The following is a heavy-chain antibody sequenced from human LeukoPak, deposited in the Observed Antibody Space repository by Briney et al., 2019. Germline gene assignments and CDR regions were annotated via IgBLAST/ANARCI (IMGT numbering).Heavy chain of an antibody. V-gene: IGHV4-59*01. CDR2: VYYIGST. D-gene: IGHD2-2*01. Sequence: SETLSLTCTVSGGSISSYYWSWIRQPPGKGLEWIGYVYYIGSTNYNPSLKSRVTISVDTSKNQFSLRLSSVTAADTAVYYCARPGTSTSFIGAFDIWGQGKMVTVSS. CDR1: GGSISSYY. CDR3: ARPGTSTSFIGAFDI. J-gene: IGHJ3*02.